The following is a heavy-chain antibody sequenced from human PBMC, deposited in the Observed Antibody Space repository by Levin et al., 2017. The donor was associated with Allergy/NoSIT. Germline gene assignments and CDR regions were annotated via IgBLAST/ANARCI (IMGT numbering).Heavy chain of an antibody. V-gene: IGHV3-21*01. CDR3: AGLRSIGGFFEDY. Sequence: GESLKISCAASGFTFSSYSMNWVRQAPGKGLEWVSSISSSSSYIYYADSVKGRFTISRDNAKNSLYLQMNSLRAEDTAVYDCAGLRSIGGFFEDYWGQGTLVTVS. J-gene: IGHJ4*02. D-gene: IGHD2-15*01. CDR2: ISSSSSYI. CDR1: GFTFSSYS.